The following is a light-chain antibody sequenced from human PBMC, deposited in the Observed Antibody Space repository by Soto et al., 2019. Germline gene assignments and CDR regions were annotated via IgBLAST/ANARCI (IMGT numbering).Light chain of an antibody. Sequence: EIVLTHSPGTLSLSPGERATLSCRASQRVSSSSLAWYQQKPGQAPRLLIYGASSRATGIPDRFSGSGSGTDFTLPIRRREPEDFAVYSCQQYGSSRYTFGQGTKLQIK. V-gene: IGKV3-20*01. CDR3: QQYGSSRYT. CDR2: GAS. CDR1: QRVSSSS. J-gene: IGKJ2*01.